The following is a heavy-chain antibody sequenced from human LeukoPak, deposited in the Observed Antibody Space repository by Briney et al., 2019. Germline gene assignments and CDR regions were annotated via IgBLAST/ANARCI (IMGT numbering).Heavy chain of an antibody. J-gene: IGHJ4*02. Sequence: PGGSLRLSCVASEYTFSNYAMSWVRQAPGKGLEWVSSIDSGGGSTYYADSVKGRFTISRGNSKNTLYLQMNSLRAEDTAIYYCASADGSGYRYYWGQGTLVTVSS. CDR3: ASADGSGYRYY. V-gene: IGHV3-23*01. D-gene: IGHD3-22*01. CDR2: IDSGGGST. CDR1: EYTFSNYA.